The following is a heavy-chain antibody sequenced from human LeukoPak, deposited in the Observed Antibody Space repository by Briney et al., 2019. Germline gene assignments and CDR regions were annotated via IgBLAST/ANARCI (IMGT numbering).Heavy chain of an antibody. D-gene: IGHD3-10*01. V-gene: IGHV4-39*07. CDR2: VYYSGTT. CDR3: ARSRQASGLFSS. Sequence: SETLSLTCSVSGDTIGSNSYYWGWIRQSPGKGLEWIGSVYYSGTTYSNPSLKSRVTISVDTSKNQFSLKLRSVTAADTAVYYCARSRQASGLFSSWGQGTLVVVSS. CDR1: GDTIGSNSYY. J-gene: IGHJ5*02.